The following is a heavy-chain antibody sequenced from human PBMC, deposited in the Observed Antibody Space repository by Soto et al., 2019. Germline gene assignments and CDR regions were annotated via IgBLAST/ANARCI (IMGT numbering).Heavy chain of an antibody. V-gene: IGHV3-23*01. D-gene: IGHD1-26*01. CDR2: ISGSGGST. CDR3: ARRGSGSYYDY. J-gene: IGHJ4*02. Sequence: EVQLLESGGGLVQPGGSLRLSCAASGFTFSSYAMRWVRQAPVKGLEWVSDISGSGGSTYYADSVKGRFTISRDNSKNTRYLQMNSLRAEDTAVYYCARRGSGSYYDYWGQGTLVTVSS. CDR1: GFTFSSYA.